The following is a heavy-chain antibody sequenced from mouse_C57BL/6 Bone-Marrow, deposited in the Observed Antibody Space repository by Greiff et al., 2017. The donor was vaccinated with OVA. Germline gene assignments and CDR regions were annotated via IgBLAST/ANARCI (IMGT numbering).Heavy chain of an antibody. V-gene: IGHV5-4*03. D-gene: IGHD1-1*01. CDR3: ARGDDYGSSSLDY. CDR1: GFTFSSYA. Sequence: EVKLVESGGGLVKPGGSLQLSCEASGFTFSSYAMSWVRQTPEKRLEWVATISDGGSYTYYTDNVKGRFTLSSDNANNNLYLQMSHLKSEDTAMYYCARGDDYGSSSLDYWGQGTTLTVSS. CDR2: ISDGGSYT. J-gene: IGHJ2*01.